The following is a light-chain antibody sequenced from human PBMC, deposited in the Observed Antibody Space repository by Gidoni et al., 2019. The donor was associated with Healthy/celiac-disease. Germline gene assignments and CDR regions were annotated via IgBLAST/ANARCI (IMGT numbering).Light chain of an antibody. CDR2: AAS. CDR3: LQYNNCLT. V-gene: IGKV1-17*01. J-gene: IGKJ4*01. Sequence: DIQMTQSPSTLSASVGDRVTITCRASQGIRNDLGWYQQKPGKAPKLLIYAASSLQTGIPARFSGSGSGTEFTLTISSLQSEDFAVYYCLQYNNCLTFGGGTKVEIK. CDR1: QGIRND.